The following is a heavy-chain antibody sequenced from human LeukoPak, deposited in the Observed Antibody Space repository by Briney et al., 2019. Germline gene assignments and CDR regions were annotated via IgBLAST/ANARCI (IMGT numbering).Heavy chain of an antibody. CDR1: GFTFSSYA. V-gene: IGHV3-23*01. CDR3: AKPPGQLGCCSGGSCYPVDY. J-gene: IGHJ4*02. Sequence: GGSLRLSCAASGFTFSSYALHWVRQAPGKGLEWVSAISGSGGSTYYADSVKGRFTISRDNSKNTLYLQMNSLRAEDTAVYYCAKPPGQLGCCSGGSCYPVDYWGQGTLVTVSS. D-gene: IGHD2-15*01. CDR2: ISGSGGST.